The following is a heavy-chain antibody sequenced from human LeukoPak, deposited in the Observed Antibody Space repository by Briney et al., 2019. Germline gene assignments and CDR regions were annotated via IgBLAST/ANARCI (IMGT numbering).Heavy chain of an antibody. CDR1: GDSFTSYL. J-gene: IGHJ4*02. V-gene: IGHV5-10-1*01. CDR2: IDPSDSYT. Sequence: GESLKISCKCSGDSFTSYLISWVRQMPGKGLEWMGRIDPSDSYTNYSPSFQGHVTISADKSISTAYLQWSSLKASDTAMYYCARQRVAGRYYFDYWGQGTLATVSS. CDR3: ARQRVAGRYYFDY. D-gene: IGHD6-19*01.